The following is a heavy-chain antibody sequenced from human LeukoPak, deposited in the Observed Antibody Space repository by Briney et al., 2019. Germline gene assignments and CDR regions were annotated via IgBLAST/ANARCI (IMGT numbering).Heavy chain of an antibody. V-gene: IGHV1-2*02. CDR3: ATDLGYGSLGFDY. D-gene: IGHD7-27*01. J-gene: IGHJ4*02. CDR2: INPNSGGT. CDR1: GYTFTGYY. Sequence: GASVKVSCKASGYTFTGYYMHWVRQAPGQGLEWMGWINPNSGGTNYAQKFQGRVTMTRDTSISTAYMELSRLRSDDTAVYYCATDLGYGSLGFDYWGQGTLVTVSS.